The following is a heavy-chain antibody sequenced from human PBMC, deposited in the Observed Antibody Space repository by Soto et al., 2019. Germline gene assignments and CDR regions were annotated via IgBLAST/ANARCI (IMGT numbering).Heavy chain of an antibody. V-gene: IGHV1-2*04. CDR2: INPNSGGT. D-gene: IGHD3-22*01. J-gene: IGHJ6*02. Sequence: GASVKVSCKASGYTFTGYYMHWVRQAPGQGLEWMGWINPNSGGTNYAQKFQGWVTMTRDTSISTAYMELSRLRSDDTAVYYCARGAPRTYYYDSSGSQLHYYYGMDVWGQGTTLTVSS. CDR1: GYTFTGYY. CDR3: ARGAPRTYYYDSSGSQLHYYYGMDV.